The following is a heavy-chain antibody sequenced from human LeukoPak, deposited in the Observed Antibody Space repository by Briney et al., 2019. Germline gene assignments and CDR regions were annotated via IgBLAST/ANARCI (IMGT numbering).Heavy chain of an antibody. CDR1: GGSFSGYY. V-gene: IGHV4-34*01. Sequence: SETVSLTCAVYGGSFSGYYWSWIRQPPGKGLEWIGEINHSGSTNYNPSLKSRVTLSVDTSKNQFSLKLSSVTAADTAVYYCARGLPTSAYGSGSYCVFDIWGQGTMV. D-gene: IGHD3-10*01. CDR3: ARGLPTSAYGSGSYCVFDI. J-gene: IGHJ3*02. CDR2: INHSGST.